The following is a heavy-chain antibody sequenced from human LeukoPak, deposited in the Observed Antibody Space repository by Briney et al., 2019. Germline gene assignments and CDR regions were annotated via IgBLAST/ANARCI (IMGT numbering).Heavy chain of an antibody. CDR1: GFTFSSYG. V-gene: IGHV3-30*02. J-gene: IGHJ4*02. D-gene: IGHD3-22*01. Sequence: GGSLRLSCAASGFTFSSYGIHWVRRAPGKGLEWVAFIRYDGSNKYYADSVKGRFTISRDNSKNTLYLQMNSLRAEDTAVYYCAKLNVYDTSGSDYWGQGTLVTVSS. CDR2: IRYDGSNK. CDR3: AKLNVYDTSGSDY.